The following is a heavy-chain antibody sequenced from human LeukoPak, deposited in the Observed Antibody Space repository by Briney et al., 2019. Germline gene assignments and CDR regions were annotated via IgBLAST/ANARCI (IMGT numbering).Heavy chain of an antibody. CDR3: ARLPPPTTVVTPGAFDI. CDR2: IYPGDSDT. J-gene: IGHJ3*02. CDR1: GDSFAYW. V-gene: IGHV5-51*01. Sequence: RGESLKISCKVSGDSFAYWIGWVRQMPGKGLEWMGIIYPGDSDTKYSPSFQGQVTISADKSISTAYLQWSSLKASDTAMYYCARLPPPTTVVTPGAFDIWGQGTMVTVSS. D-gene: IGHD4-23*01.